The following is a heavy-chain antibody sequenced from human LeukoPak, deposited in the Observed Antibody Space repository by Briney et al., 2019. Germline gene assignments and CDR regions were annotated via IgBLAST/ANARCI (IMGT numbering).Heavy chain of an antibody. V-gene: IGHV4-39*01. CDR2: IYYSGST. CDR1: GGSISSSSYY. Sequence: SETLSLTCTVSGGSISSSSYYWGWIRQPPGKGLEWIGSIYYSGSTYYNPSLKSRVTISVDTSKNQFSLKLSSVTAADTAVYYCARLLDAVATNDYWGQGTLVTVSS. D-gene: IGHD5-12*01. CDR3: ARLLDAVATNDY. J-gene: IGHJ4*02.